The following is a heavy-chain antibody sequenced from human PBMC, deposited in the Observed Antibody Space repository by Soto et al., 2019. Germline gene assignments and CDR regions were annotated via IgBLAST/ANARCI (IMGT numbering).Heavy chain of an antibody. CDR2: IIPIFGTA. V-gene: IGHV1-69*13. CDR1: GGTFSSYA. D-gene: IGHD6-13*01. CDR3: ARSRGSSWYPIDY. Sequence: ASVKVSCKASGGTFSSYAISWVRQAPGQGLEWMGGIIPIFGTANYAQKFQGRVTITADESTSTAHMELSSLRSEDTAVYYCARSRGSSWYPIDYWGQGTLVTVSS. J-gene: IGHJ4*02.